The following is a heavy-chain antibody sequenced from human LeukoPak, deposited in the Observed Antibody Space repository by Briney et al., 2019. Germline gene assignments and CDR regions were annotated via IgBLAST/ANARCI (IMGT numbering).Heavy chain of an antibody. Sequence: SETLSLTCTVSGGSISSTSYPWGWIRRPPGKGLEWIGNIYYSGSTSFSPSLKSRVTMSVDTSKNQFSLKLSSVTAADTAVYYCESAKRDGNYVGWFDPWGQGTLVTVSS. CDR3: ESAKRDGNYVGWFDP. CDR1: GGSISSTSYP. V-gene: IGHV4-39*01. CDR2: IYYSGST. D-gene: IGHD4-17*01. J-gene: IGHJ5*02.